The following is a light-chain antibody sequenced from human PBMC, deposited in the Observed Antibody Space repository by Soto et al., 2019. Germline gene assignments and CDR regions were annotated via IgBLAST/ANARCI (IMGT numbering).Light chain of an antibody. Sequence: EIVLTQSPGTLSLSPGERATLSCRASQSVSNNYLAWYQQKPGQAPRLLIYGASNRATGIPDRFSGSGSGTDFTLTISRLEPEDFAVYYCQQYGSPGTFGQGTKVEIQ. V-gene: IGKV3-20*01. CDR2: GAS. CDR1: QSVSNNY. J-gene: IGKJ1*01. CDR3: QQYGSPGT.